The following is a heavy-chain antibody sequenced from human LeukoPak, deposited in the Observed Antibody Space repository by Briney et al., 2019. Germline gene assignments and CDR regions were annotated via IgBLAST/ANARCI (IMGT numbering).Heavy chain of an antibody. Sequence: PSETLSLTCAVYGGSFSGYYWSWIRQPPGKGLEWIGEINHSGSTNYNPSLKSRVTISVDTSKNQFSLKLSSVTAADTAVYYCARGLGYCSSTSCRREYSQHWGQGTLVTVSS. CDR1: GGSFSGYY. V-gene: IGHV4-34*01. CDR3: ARGLGYCSSTSCRREYSQH. J-gene: IGHJ1*01. CDR2: INHSGST. D-gene: IGHD2-2*01.